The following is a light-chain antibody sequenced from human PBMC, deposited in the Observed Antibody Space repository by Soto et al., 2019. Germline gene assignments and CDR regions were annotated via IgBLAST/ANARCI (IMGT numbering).Light chain of an antibody. CDR3: QQSYSTPWT. V-gene: IGKV1-39*01. CDR1: QSISNS. CDR2: AAS. J-gene: IGKJ1*01. Sequence: DIQMTQSPSSLSASVGDRVTITCRASQSISNSLNWYQQKPGKAPKLLIYAASSLQSGVPSRFSGSGSGTDFTLTISSLQPEDFETYYCQQSYSTPWTFGQGTKVEIK.